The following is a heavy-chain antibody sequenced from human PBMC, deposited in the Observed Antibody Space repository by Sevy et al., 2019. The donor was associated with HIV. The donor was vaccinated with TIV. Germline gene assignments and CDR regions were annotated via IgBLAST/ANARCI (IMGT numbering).Heavy chain of an antibody. V-gene: IGHV4-59*01. CDR1: SGSMSTYY. D-gene: IGHD2-15*01. J-gene: IGHJ4*02. Sequence: SETLSLSCIVSSGSMSTYYWSWIRQPPGKGLEWIGYIYYSGSTNYNPSLKSRVTISVDTSKNQFFLKLTSVTAADTAVYYCARGGWRHAFDYWGQGTLVTVSS. CDR3: ARGGWRHAFDY. CDR2: IYYSGST.